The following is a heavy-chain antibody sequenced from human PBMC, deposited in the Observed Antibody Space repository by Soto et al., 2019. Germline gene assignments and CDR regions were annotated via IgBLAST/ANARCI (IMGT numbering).Heavy chain of an antibody. CDR2: MNPNSGST. J-gene: IGHJ4*02. D-gene: IGHD1-26*01. CDR1: GYTCTSYY. CDR3: ASRVGATSFDFDY. V-gene: IGHV1-8*01. Sequence: VSVKASCKASGYTCTSYYVSCVRLAPGQGLEWMGWMNPNSGSTDYAQKFQGRVTMTRNISISTAYIELSSLRSEDTAVYYCASRVGATSFDFDYWGQGTLVTVSS.